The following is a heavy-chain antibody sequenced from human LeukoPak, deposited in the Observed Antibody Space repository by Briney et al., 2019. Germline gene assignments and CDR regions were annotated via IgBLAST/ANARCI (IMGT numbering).Heavy chain of an antibody. CDR2: ISYDGSNK. CDR3: ARDDYSNYVQAFDI. Sequence: GGSLRLSCAASGFTFSSYAMHWVRQAPGKGLEWVAVISYDGSNKYYADSVKSRFTISRDNSKNTLYLQMNSLRAEDTAVYYCARDDYSNYVQAFDIWGQGTMVTVSS. D-gene: IGHD4-11*01. J-gene: IGHJ3*02. V-gene: IGHV3-30-3*01. CDR1: GFTFSSYA.